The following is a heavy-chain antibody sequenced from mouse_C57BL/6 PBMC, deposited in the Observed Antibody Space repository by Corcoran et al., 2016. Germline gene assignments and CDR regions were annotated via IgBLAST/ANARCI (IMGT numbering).Heavy chain of an antibody. CDR2: ILPSIGRT. D-gene: IGHD1-1*01. V-gene: IGHV15-2*01. J-gene: IGHJ1*03. CDR3: ARGYGQEDWYFDV. CDR1: DSEVFPIAY. Sequence: QVHLQQSGSELRSPGSSVKLSCKDFDSEVFPIAYMSWVRQKPGHGFEWIGGILPSIGRTIYGEKFEDKATLDADTLSNTAYLELNSLTSEDSAIYYCARGYGQEDWYFDVWGTGTTVTVSS.